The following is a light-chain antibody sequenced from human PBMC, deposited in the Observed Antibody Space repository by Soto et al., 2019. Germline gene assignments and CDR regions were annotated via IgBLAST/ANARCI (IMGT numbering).Light chain of an antibody. V-gene: IGLV2-8*01. J-gene: IGLJ1*01. CDR2: EVS. Sequence: SALTQPPSASGSPGQSVTISCTGTSSDVGGYNYVSWYQQHPGKAPKLMIYEVSKRPSGVPDRFSGSKSGNMASLTVSGLQAEDEADYYCSSYAGSNNLYVFGTGTKVTVL. CDR3: SSYAGSNNLYV. CDR1: SSDVGGYNY.